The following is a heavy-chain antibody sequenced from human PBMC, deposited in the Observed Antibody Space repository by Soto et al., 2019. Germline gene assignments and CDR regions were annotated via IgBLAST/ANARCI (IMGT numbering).Heavy chain of an antibody. CDR3: ALFGHYVDHRNLHPFPGQRSIDP. J-gene: IGHJ5*02. CDR2: IFSNDEK. CDR1: GFSLSNARMG. Sequence: SGPPLVNPTETLTLTCTVSGFSLSNARMGETWIRQPPGKALEWLAHIFSNDEKAYSPSLKSRLSIYKDTYKNQVVLTMSNMETMDTATYYCALFGHYVDHRNLHPFPGQRSIDP. V-gene: IGHV2-26*01. D-gene: IGHD3-16*01.